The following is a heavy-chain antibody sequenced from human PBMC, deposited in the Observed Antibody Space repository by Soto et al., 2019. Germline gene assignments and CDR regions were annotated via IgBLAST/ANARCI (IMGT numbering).Heavy chain of an antibody. V-gene: IGHV3-30*18. D-gene: IGHD2-15*01. CDR3: AKELSATPNDGYQGGYFDY. CDR1: GFTFSSYG. CDR2: ISFDGCKK. J-gene: IGHJ4*02. Sequence: QVQLVESGGGVVQPGRSLRLSCAASGFTFSSYGMSWVRQAPGKGLESVAVISFDGCKKYYADSVRGRFTISRDKSNKTLYLQVNSLRAEGTAVYYSAKELSATPNDGYQGGYFDYWGQGTLVTVSS.